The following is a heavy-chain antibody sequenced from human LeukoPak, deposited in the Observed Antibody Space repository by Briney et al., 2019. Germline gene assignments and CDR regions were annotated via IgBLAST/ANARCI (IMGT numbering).Heavy chain of an antibody. CDR2: IIPIFGTA. V-gene: IGHV1-69*06. Sequence: ASVKVSCKASGGTFSSYAISWVRQAPGQGLEWMGGIIPIFGTANYAQKFQGRVTITADKSTSTAYMELSSLRSEDTAVYYCAAGHLGSYAENYFDYWGQGTLVTVSS. CDR1: GGTFSSYA. J-gene: IGHJ4*02. D-gene: IGHD1-26*01. CDR3: AAGHLGSYAENYFDY.